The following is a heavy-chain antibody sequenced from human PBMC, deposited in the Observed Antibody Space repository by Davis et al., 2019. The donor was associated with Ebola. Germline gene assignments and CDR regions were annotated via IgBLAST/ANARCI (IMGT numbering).Heavy chain of an antibody. CDR3: ARDSSSWYGGAKDY. CDR1: GGSISSYY. D-gene: IGHD6-13*01. Sequence: PGGSLRLSCTVSGGSISSYYWSWIRQPPGKGLEWIGYIYYSGSTNYNPSLKSRVTISVDTSKNQFSLKLSSVTAADTAVYYCARDSSSWYGGAKDYWGQGTLVTVSS. V-gene: IGHV4-59*12. J-gene: IGHJ4*02. CDR2: IYYSGST.